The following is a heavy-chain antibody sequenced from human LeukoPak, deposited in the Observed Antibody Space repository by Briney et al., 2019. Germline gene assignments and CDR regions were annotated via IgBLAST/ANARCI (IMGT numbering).Heavy chain of an antibody. Sequence: SVKVSCKASGGTFSSYAISWVRQAPGQGIECMGGIIPIFGTANYAQKFQGRVTITADESTSTAYMELSSLRSEDTAVYYCARYGKDWNDEGDYWGQGTLVTVSS. CDR1: GGTFSSYA. CDR3: ARYGKDWNDEGDY. CDR2: IIPIFGTA. D-gene: IGHD1-1*01. V-gene: IGHV1-69*13. J-gene: IGHJ4*02.